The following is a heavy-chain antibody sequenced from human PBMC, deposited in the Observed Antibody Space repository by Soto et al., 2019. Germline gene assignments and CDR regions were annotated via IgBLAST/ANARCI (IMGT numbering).Heavy chain of an antibody. CDR1: DYTFTNFY. V-gene: IGHV1-46*01. CDR2: INLSGGSA. CDR3: ARESHYYSGMDV. Sequence: ASVKVSCKASDYTFTNFYMHWLRQAPGQGLEWMGVINLSGGSATYAQKFQGRVAMTMDTSTSTAHMELSSLRSEDTAVYYCARESHYYSGMDVWGQGTTVTVSS. J-gene: IGHJ6*02.